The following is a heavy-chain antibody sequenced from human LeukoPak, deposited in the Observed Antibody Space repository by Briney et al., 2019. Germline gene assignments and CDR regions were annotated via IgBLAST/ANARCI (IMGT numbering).Heavy chain of an antibody. CDR1: GYTFTSYY. Sequence: ASVKVSCKASGYTFTSYYMHWVRQAPGQGLEWMGIINXSGGSTSXAQKFQGRVTMTRDTSTSTVYMELSSLRSEDTAVYYCARDHRXSXTXXYEWGYWGQGTLVTVSS. D-gene: IGHD2-2*01. CDR3: ARDHRXSXTXXYEWGY. V-gene: IGHV1-46*01. J-gene: IGHJ4*02. CDR2: INXSGGST.